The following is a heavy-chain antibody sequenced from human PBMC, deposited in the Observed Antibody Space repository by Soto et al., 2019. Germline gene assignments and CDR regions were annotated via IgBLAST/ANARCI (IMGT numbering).Heavy chain of an antibody. V-gene: IGHV1-3*01. CDR3: ARGAGYCSGDCWNDYYYAMDV. D-gene: IGHD2-21*02. CDR1: GYIFTNYA. CDR2: INVGTGNT. J-gene: IGHJ6*02. Sequence: XSVKVSCKASGYIFTNYAIHWVRQAPGQRLECVGWINVGTGNTKYSQNFQGRVTITRDTSATTAYMELSSLRSEDTAVYYCARGAGYCSGDCWNDYYYAMDVWGQGTTVTVSS.